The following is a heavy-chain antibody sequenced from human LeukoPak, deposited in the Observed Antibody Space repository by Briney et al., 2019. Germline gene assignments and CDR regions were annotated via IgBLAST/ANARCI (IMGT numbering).Heavy chain of an antibody. D-gene: IGHD1-26*01. Sequence: GGSLRLSCAASGFTFSSYGMSWVRQAPRKGLEWVSTISGSGGSTYYADSVKGRFTISRDNSKNTLYLQMNSLRAEDTAVYYCATSSGSRFGYWGQGTLVTVSS. CDR3: ATSSGSRFGY. CDR2: ISGSGGST. CDR1: GFTFSSYG. J-gene: IGHJ4*02. V-gene: IGHV3-23*01.